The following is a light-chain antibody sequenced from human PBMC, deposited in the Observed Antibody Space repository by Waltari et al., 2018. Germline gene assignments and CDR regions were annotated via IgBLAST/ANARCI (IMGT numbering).Light chain of an antibody. V-gene: IGKV2-28*01. CDR2: VGS. J-gene: IGKJ1*01. CDR3: MQGLYTPWT. CDR1: RRLGHSSGRNY. Sequence: EIVMTQSPLSLPVTPGEPASISCRPSRRLGHSSGRNYVAWYPHKPGQSPRLLIYVGSNRAPGVPDRFSGSAAGTDYTLKISRVEAEDVGIYYCMQGLYTPWTFGQGTKVEIK.